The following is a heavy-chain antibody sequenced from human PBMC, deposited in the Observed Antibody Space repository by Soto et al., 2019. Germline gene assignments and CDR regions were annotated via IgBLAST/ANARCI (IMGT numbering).Heavy chain of an antibody. J-gene: IGHJ4*02. CDR1: GITFSGFW. Sequence: VPLVESGGGSVQPGGSLRLSCVASGITFSGFWMHWVRQVPGKGLVWVARVDSAGRGTSYADSVKGRFTISRDNAKNTLSLQMDSLRVEDTAVYYCATVFEHWGQGIPVTGSS. CDR3: ATVFEH. V-gene: IGHV3-74*01. CDR2: VDSAGRGT.